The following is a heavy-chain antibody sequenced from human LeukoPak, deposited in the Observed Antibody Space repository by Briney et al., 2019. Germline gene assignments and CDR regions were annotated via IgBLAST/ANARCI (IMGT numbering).Heavy chain of an antibody. J-gene: IGHJ4*02. CDR3: ARSARGYSRDY. CDR1: GFTFRNYE. Sequence: GGSLRLSCAASGFTFRNYEMNWVRQAPGKGLEWVSYISTGGSTVYYEDSVKGRFTISRDNAKNSLYLQMNSLRAEDTAVYYCARSARGYSRDYWGQGTLVTVSS. V-gene: IGHV3-48*03. CDR2: ISTGGSTV. D-gene: IGHD2-21*01.